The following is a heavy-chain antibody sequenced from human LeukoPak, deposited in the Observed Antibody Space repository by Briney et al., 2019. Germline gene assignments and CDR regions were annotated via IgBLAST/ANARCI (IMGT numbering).Heavy chain of an antibody. D-gene: IGHD3-9*01. V-gene: IGHV3-23*01. Sequence: TGGSLRLSCAASGFTFSAYAMSWVRQAPGKGLEWVSAISRSGSSTDYADSGKGRFTISRDNSKNTLYLQMNSLRPEDTAVYYCAKGGHILTGYYLYWYFDLWGRGTLVTVSS. CDR2: ISRSGSST. CDR3: AKGGHILTGYYLYWYFDL. CDR1: GFTFSAYA. J-gene: IGHJ2*01.